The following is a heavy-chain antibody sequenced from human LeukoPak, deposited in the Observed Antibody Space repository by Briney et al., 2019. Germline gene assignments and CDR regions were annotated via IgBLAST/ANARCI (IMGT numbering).Heavy chain of an antibody. D-gene: IGHD3-22*01. CDR3: ARGITMIVVVTLYNWFDP. J-gene: IGHJ5*02. CDR1: GGSISSHY. Sequence: PSETLSLTCTVSGGSISSHYWSWIRQPPGKGLEWIGEINHSGSTNYNPSLKSRVTISVDTSKNQFSLKLSSVTAADTAVYYCARGITMIVVVTLYNWFDPWGQGTLVTVSS. CDR2: INHSGST. V-gene: IGHV4-34*01.